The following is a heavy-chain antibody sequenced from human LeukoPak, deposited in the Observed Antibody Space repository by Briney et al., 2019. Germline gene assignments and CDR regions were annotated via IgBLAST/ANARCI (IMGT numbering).Heavy chain of an antibody. Sequence: PGRSLRLSCADSGFTFSSYAMHWVRQAPGKGLEWVAVISYDGSNKYYADSVKGRFTISRDNSKNTLYLQMNSLRAEDTAVYYCAKLYSSGRGNAFDIWGQGTMVTVSS. CDR1: GFTFSSYA. J-gene: IGHJ3*02. D-gene: IGHD6-19*01. V-gene: IGHV3-30*04. CDR3: AKLYSSGRGNAFDI. CDR2: ISYDGSNK.